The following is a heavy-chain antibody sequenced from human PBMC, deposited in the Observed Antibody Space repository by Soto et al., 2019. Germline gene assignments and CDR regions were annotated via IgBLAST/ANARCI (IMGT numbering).Heavy chain of an antibody. CDR2: IYHSGST. J-gene: IGHJ4*02. Sequence: TSKTLSLTCTVSGGSISSSNWWSWVRQPPGKGLEWIGEIYHSGSTNYNPSLKSRVTISVDKSKNQFSLKLSSVTAADTAVYYCASIIADFYSYCFDDWGQGTLVTVSS. V-gene: IGHV4-4*02. CDR1: GGSISSSNW. CDR3: ASIIADFYSYCFDD. D-gene: IGHD6-13*01.